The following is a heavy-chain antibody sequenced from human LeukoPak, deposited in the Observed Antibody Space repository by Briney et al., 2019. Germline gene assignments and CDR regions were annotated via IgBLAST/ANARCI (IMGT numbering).Heavy chain of an antibody. D-gene: IGHD5-18*01. CDR3: ATIKRGSIFGYFDF. CDR1: GGSISSHY. V-gene: IGHV4-59*11. Sequence: KPSETQSLTCTVSGGSISSHYWSWIRQPPGKGLEWIAYLFDSVNTKDNPSLQSRLTLSADTSKNQFSLRLSSVTAADTAVYYCATIKRGSIFGYFDFWGQGIKVTVSS. J-gene: IGHJ4*02. CDR2: LFDSVNT.